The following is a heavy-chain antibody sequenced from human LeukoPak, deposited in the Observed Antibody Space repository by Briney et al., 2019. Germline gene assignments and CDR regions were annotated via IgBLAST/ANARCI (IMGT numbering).Heavy chain of an antibody. CDR2: ISSSSSYI. CDR3: ARGPKHYDFWSGYYYFDY. V-gene: IGHV3-21*01. J-gene: IGHJ4*02. D-gene: IGHD3-3*01. CDR1: GFTFSSYS. Sequence: GGSLRLSCAASGFTFSSYSMNWVRQAPGKGLEWVSSISSSSSYIYYADSVKGRFTISRDNAKNSLYLQMNSLRAEDTAVYYCARGPKHYDFWSGYYYFDYWGQGTLVTVSS.